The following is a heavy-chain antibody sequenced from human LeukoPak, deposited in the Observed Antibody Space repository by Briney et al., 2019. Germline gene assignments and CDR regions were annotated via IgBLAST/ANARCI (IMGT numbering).Heavy chain of an antibody. CDR3: ARGAPTTSYYYYGMDV. CDR2: IGTAGDT. D-gene: IGHD5-12*01. J-gene: IGHJ6*02. CDR1: GFTFSSYD. Sequence: GGSLRLSCAASGFTFSSYDMHWVRQATGKGLEWVSAIGTAGDTYYPGSVKGRFTISRENAKNSLYLQMSSLRAGDTAVYYCARGAPTTSYYYYGMDVWGQGTTVTVSS. V-gene: IGHV3-13*01.